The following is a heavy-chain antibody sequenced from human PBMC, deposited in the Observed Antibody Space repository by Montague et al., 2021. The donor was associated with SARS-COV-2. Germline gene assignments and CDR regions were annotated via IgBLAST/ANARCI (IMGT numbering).Heavy chain of an antibody. J-gene: IGHJ4*02. CDR3: ARSQDCSTTSCHFDY. CDR2: IYHSGST. Sequence: SETLSLTCTVSGYSISSGYYWGWIRQPPGKGLEWIGSIYHSGSTYYNPSLKSRVTISVDTSKNQFSLKLSSVTAADTAVYYCARSQDCSTTSCHFDYWGQGILVTVSS. CDR1: GYSISSGYY. V-gene: IGHV4-38-2*02. D-gene: IGHD2-2*01.